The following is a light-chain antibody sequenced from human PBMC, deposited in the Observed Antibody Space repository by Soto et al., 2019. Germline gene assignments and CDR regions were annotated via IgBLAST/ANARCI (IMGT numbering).Light chain of an antibody. Sequence: EIVLTQSPGTLSLSPGERATLSCRASQSISSTYLAWYQHEPGQAPRLLIYGASSRATGIPERFSGSGSGTDFTLTISRLEPADFAVYYCQQYGTSPGTFGQGTKVEIK. CDR2: GAS. J-gene: IGKJ1*01. CDR3: QQYGTSPGT. V-gene: IGKV3-20*01. CDR1: QSISSTY.